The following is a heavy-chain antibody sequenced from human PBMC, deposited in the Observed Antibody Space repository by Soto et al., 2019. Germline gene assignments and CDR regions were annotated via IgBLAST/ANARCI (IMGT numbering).Heavy chain of an antibody. D-gene: IGHD3-22*01. J-gene: IGHJ4*02. CDR1: GGSFSGNY. CDR3: ARGRRDYYDSSTYSPGPLWRS. CDR2: INHSGST. Sequence: SETLSLTCVVYGGSFSGNYWSWIRQSPGKGLEWIGDINHSGSTNYNPSLKSRVTISVDTSKNQFSLKLRSVIAADTAVYYCARGRRDYYDSSTYSPGPLWRSWGQGTLVTVSS. V-gene: IGHV4-34*01.